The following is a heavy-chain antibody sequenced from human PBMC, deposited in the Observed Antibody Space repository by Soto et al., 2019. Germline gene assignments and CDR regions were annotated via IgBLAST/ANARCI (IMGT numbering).Heavy chain of an antibody. CDR3: ARDRSNCSGGSCYYFDY. CDR2: IIPIFGTA. CDR1: RGTISSYA. J-gene: IGHJ4*02. V-gene: IGHV1-69*13. Sequence: GAPVEVSSKAPRGTISSYALSSVRQAPGQRLEWMGGIIPIFGTANYAQKFQGRVTITADESTSTAYMELSSLRSEDTAVYYCARDRSNCSGGSCYYFDYWGQGTLVTVSS. D-gene: IGHD2-15*01.